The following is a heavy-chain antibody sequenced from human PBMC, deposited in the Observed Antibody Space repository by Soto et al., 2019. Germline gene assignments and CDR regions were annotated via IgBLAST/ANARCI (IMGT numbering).Heavy chain of an antibody. V-gene: IGHV3-30*18. CDR3: AKDYCSSTTCMFDY. D-gene: IGHD2-2*01. CDR2: ISYDGSNE. Sequence: QVQLVESGGGVVQPGRSLRLSCAAPGFTFSNYGMQWVRQAPGKGLEWVALISYDGSNEYCADSVKGRFTISRDNSKNALYLQMNSLRAEDTAVYYCAKDYCSSTTCMFDYWGQGTLVTVSS. J-gene: IGHJ4*02. CDR1: GFTFSNYG.